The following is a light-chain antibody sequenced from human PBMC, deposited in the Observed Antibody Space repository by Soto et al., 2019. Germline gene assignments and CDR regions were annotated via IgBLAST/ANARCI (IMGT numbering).Light chain of an antibody. CDR2: DVS. Sequence: QSVLTQPRSVSGSPGQSVTISCTGTSSDVGSYSYVSWYQQNPGKAPKVIIYDVSKRPSGVPDRFSGSKSGNTASLTISGLQAEDEADYYCCSYVDTYTRVFGGGTKVTVL. CDR1: SSDVGSYSY. V-gene: IGLV2-11*01. CDR3: CSYVDTYTRV. J-gene: IGLJ2*01.